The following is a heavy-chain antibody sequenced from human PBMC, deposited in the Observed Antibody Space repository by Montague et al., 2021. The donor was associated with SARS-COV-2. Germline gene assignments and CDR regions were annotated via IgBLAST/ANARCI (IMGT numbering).Heavy chain of an antibody. CDR2: ISHSGST. Sequence: SETLSLTCAVYGGSLSGYYWSWIRQPPGEGLEWIAEISHSGSTSHNPSLKSRVTISVDTSKNQFSLKLSSATAADTAVYYCVRVPYRLLFVPRYYGMDVWGQGTTVTASS. D-gene: IGHD2-2*01. V-gene: IGHV4-34*01. J-gene: IGHJ6*02. CDR3: VRVPYRLLFVPRYYGMDV. CDR1: GGSLSGYY.